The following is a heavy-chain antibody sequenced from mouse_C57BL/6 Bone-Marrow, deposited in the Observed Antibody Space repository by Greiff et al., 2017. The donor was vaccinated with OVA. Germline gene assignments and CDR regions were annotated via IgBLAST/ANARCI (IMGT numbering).Heavy chain of an antibody. J-gene: IGHJ2*01. CDR3: APIYYVDY. CDR1: GYTFTDYY. CDR2: INPNNGGT. Sequence: EVQLQQSGPELVKPGASVKISCKASGYTFTDYYMNWVKQSHGKSLEWIGDINPNNGGTSYNQKFKGKATLTVDKSSSTAYVELRSLTTKDSAVSYYAPIYYVDYWGQGTTLTVSS. V-gene: IGHV1-26*01.